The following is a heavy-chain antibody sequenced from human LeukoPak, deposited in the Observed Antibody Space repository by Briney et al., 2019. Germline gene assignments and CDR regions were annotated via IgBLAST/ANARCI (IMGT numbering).Heavy chain of an antibody. Sequence: SDTLSLTCAVSGYSISSSNWWGWIRQPPGKGLEWIGYIYYSGSIYYNPSLKSRVTMSVDTSKNQFSLKLSSVTAADTAVYYCAREVGSGTNQREYSSSSTVEYFDYWGQGTLVTVSS. V-gene: IGHV4-28*03. J-gene: IGHJ4*02. CDR2: IYYSGSI. D-gene: IGHD6-6*01. CDR3: AREVGSGTNQREYSSSSTVEYFDY. CDR1: GYSISSSNW.